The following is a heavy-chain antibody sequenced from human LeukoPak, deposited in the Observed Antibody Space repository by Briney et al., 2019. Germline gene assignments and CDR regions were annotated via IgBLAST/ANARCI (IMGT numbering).Heavy chain of an antibody. CDR1: GFTFSSYS. CDR2: ISSSSSYI. CDR3: ARDTMVRGVWDY. D-gene: IGHD3-10*01. V-gene: IGHV3-21*01. J-gene: IGHJ4*02. Sequence: PGGSLRLSCAASGFTFSSYSMNWVRQAPGKGLEWVSFISSSSSYIYYADSVKGRFTISRDNAKNSLYLQMNSLRAEDTAVYYCARDTMVRGVWDYWGQGTLVTVSS.